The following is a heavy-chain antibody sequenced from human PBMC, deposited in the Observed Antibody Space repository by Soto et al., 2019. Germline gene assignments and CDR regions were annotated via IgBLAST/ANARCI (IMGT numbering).Heavy chain of an antibody. V-gene: IGHV3-73*01. CDR1: GFTFSGSA. D-gene: IGHD6-13*01. CDR3: GSDTGIAYYGVDV. CDR2: IRSKANSYAT. J-gene: IGHJ6*02. Sequence: EVQLVESGGGLVQPGGSLKLSCAASGFTFSGSAMHWVRQASGKGLEWVGRIRSKANSYATAYATSVKGRFTITRDDSKNTVYGQMNSPKTEDTAVYYCGSDTGIAYYGVDVWGQGTTVTVSS.